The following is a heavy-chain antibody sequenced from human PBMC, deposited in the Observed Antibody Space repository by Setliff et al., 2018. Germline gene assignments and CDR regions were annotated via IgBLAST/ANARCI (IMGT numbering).Heavy chain of an antibody. V-gene: IGHV3-15*01. CDR2: INSNPDGGTT. J-gene: IGHJ3*02. CDR3: TKDVHHTMGGALYI. D-gene: IGHD3-10*01. CDR1: GFTFRNLW. Sequence: GGSLRLSCVASGFTFRNLWMTWVRQAPGKGLEWVGRINSNPDGGTTDCAARVKGRFTISRDDSKNMLYLQMNSLITEDTAVYYCTKDVHHTMGGALYIWGQGTVVTVSS.